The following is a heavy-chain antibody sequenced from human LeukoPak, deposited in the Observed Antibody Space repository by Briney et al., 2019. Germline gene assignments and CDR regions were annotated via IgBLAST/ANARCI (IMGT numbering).Heavy chain of an antibody. CDR2: IYHSGRT. Sequence: PSETLSLTCTVSGYSISSGYYWGWIRQPPGKGLEWIGSIYHSGRTFYNPSLKSRVTISIDTSKNQFSLKLSSVTAADTAVYYCAREHIVVVTTIPISGGDYWGQGTLVTVSS. J-gene: IGHJ4*02. CDR3: AREHIVVVTTIPISGGDY. CDR1: GYSISSGYY. V-gene: IGHV4-38-2*02. D-gene: IGHD2-21*02.